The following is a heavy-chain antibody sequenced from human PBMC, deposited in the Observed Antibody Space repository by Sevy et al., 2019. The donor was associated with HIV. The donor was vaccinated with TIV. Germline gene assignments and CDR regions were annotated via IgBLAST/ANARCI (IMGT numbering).Heavy chain of an antibody. V-gene: IGHV4-59*08. CDR2: ISYNGHI. D-gene: IGHD1-26*01. CDR1: GGSITSLY. Sequence: LSLTCTVSGGSITSLYWNWIRQPPGKGLEWIANISYNGHINYNPSLKSRVTLSLDTSKNQFSLRLSSVTAADTAMYYCAGENAWGRGYSWGQGTLVTVSS. J-gene: IGHJ4*02. CDR3: AGENAWGRGYS.